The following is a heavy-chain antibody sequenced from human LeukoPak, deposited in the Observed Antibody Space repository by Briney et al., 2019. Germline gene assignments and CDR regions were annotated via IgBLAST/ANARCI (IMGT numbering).Heavy chain of an antibody. V-gene: IGHV1-3*01. J-gene: IGHJ4*02. CDR2: INAGNGNT. CDR3: ARDGRRIAVADY. CDR1: GYTFTSYA. D-gene: IGHD6-19*01. Sequence: ASVKVSRKASGYTFTSYAMHWVRQAPGQRLEWMGWINAGNGNTKYSQKFQGRVTITRDTSASTAYMELSSLRSEDTAVYYCARDGRRIAVADYWGQGTLVTASS.